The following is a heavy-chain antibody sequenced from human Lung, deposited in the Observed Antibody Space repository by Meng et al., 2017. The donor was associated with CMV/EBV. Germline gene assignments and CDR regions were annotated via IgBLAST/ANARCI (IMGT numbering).Heavy chain of an antibody. Sequence: SETLSLXXNVSGGSISSYYWSWIRQPPGKGLEWIGYIYYSGSTNYNPSLKSRVTISVDTSKNQFSLKLSSVTAADTAVYYCARESVYSSGWNWFDPWGQGXLVTVSS. CDR1: GGSISSYY. D-gene: IGHD6-19*01. J-gene: IGHJ5*02. CDR2: IYYSGST. CDR3: ARESVYSSGWNWFDP. V-gene: IGHV4-59*01.